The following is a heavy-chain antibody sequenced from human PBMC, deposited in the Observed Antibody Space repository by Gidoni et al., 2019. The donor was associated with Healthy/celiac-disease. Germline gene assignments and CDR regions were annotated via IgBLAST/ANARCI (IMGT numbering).Heavy chain of an antibody. Sequence: EVQLVESGGGLVQPGGSLRLSCAASGFTFSSYSMNWVRQAPGKGLEWVSYISSSSSTIYYADSVKGRFTISRDNAKNSLYLQMNSLRAEDTAVYYCARVLELRSVDYWGQGTLVTVSS. CDR3: ARVLELRSVDY. CDR1: GFTFSSYS. J-gene: IGHJ4*02. V-gene: IGHV3-48*01. D-gene: IGHD1-7*01. CDR2: ISSSSSTI.